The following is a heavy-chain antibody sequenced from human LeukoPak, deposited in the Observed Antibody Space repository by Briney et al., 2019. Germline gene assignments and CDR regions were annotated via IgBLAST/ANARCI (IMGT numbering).Heavy chain of an antibody. CDR1: GYTFTTYW. CDR3: TRSPRDGYHDAFDI. V-gene: IGHV5-51*01. J-gene: IGHJ3*02. CDR2: IYPGDSET. D-gene: IGHD5-24*01. Sequence: GESLKISCKGSGYTFTTYWVAWVRQMPGEGLEWMGIIYPGDSETRYSPSFQGQVTISADKSITTAYLQWGRLKASDTAMYYCTRSPRDGYHDAFDIWGQGTMVTVFS.